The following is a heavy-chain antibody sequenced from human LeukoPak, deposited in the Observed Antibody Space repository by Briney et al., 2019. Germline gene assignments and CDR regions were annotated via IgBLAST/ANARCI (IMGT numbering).Heavy chain of an antibody. Sequence: PSETLSLTCTVSGGSISSYYWSWIRQPAGKGLEWIGRIYTSGSTNYNPSLKSRVTISVDTSKNQFSLKLSSVTAADTAVYYCARAVSYSAAWYYYYYMDVWGKGTTVTVSS. CDR1: GGSISSYY. J-gene: IGHJ6*03. D-gene: IGHD1-26*01. CDR2: IYTSGST. V-gene: IGHV4-4*07. CDR3: ARAVSYSAAWYYYYYMDV.